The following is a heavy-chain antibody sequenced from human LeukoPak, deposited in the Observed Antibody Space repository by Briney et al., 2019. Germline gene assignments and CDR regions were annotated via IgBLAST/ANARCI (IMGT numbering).Heavy chain of an antibody. V-gene: IGHV3-30*02. CDR2: IRYDGSNK. J-gene: IGHJ4*02. CDR3: AKDQGGIVVLEYYFDY. Sequence: GGSLRLSCAASGFTFTDFYMSWIRQAPGKGLEWVAFIRYDGSNKYYADSVKGRFTISRDNSKNTLYLQMNSLRAEDTAVYYCAKDQGGIVVLEYYFDYWGQGTLVTVSS. CDR1: GFTFTDFY. D-gene: IGHD2-2*01.